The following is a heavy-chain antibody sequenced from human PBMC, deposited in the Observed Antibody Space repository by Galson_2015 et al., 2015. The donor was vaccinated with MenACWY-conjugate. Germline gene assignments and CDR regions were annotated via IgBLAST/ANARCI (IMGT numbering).Heavy chain of an antibody. CDR3: PRDRDVGGSRWWFDP. CDR2: IKCRTDGGTT. Sequence: SLRLSCATSGLTFSNVWMSWVRQAPGKGLEWVARIKCRTDGGTTDYATHVKGRFTILRDDSTNTLYLQMNSLKIEDTAMYFCPRDRDVGGSRWWFDPWGQGTLVTVSS. D-gene: IGHD2-15*01. V-gene: IGHV3-15*01. CDR1: GLTFSNVW. J-gene: IGHJ5*02.